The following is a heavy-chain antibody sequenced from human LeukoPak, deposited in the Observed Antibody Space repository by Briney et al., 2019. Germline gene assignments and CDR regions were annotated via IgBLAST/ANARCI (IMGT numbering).Heavy chain of an antibody. CDR2: ISGSGGST. Sequence: WGYLSLYCAASGFTFSSYAMSWVRQAPGKRLEWVSAISGSGGSTYYADSVKGRFTISRDNSKNTLYLQMNSLRAEDTAVYYCAKAPTALSPYGMDVWGQGTTVTVSS. J-gene: IGHJ6*02. CDR3: AKAPTALSPYGMDV. CDR1: GFTFSSYA. D-gene: IGHD2-21*02. V-gene: IGHV3-23*01.